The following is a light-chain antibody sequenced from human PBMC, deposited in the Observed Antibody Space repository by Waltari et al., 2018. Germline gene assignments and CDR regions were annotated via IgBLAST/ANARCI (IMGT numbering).Light chain of an antibody. V-gene: IGKV4-1*01. CDR1: QSVLYSPNNKNY. CDR3: QQYYSTPWT. Sequence: DIVMTQSPDSLAVSLGERATINCKSSQSVLYSPNNKNYLAWYQQKPGQAPKLLIYWAPTRESGVPDRFSGSGSGTDFTLTISSLQAEDVAVYYCQQYYSTPWTFGQGTKVEIK. CDR2: WAP. J-gene: IGKJ1*01.